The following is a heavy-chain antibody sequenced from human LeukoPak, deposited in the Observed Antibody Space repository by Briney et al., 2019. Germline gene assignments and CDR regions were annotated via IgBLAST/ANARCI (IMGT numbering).Heavy chain of an antibody. V-gene: IGHV3-74*01. CDR2: ISTYGNTT. Sequence: GSLRLSCAASGFTFSNYWMHWVRQGSGKGLVWVSRISTYGNTTNYADSVKGRFTISRDNAKNTLYLQMSSLTAEDTAVYYCTRDVGFYGSGSYYRDWGQGSLVTVYS. D-gene: IGHD3-10*01. J-gene: IGHJ4*02. CDR3: TRDVGFYGSGSYYRD. CDR1: GFTFSNYW.